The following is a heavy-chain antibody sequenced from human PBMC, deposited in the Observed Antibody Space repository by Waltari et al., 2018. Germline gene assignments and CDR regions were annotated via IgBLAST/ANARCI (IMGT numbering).Heavy chain of an antibody. D-gene: IGHD6-19*01. V-gene: IGHV4-34*01. Sequence: QVQLQQWGAGLLKPSETLSLTCAVYGGSFSGYYWSWIRQPPGKGLEWSGEINHSGSPNYHPSLKSRVTISVDTSKNQFSLKLSSVTAADTAVYYCARAKIFFYSSGWYYFDYWGQGTLVTVSS. CDR1: GGSFSGYY. J-gene: IGHJ4*02. CDR2: INHSGSP. CDR3: ARAKIFFYSSGWYYFDY.